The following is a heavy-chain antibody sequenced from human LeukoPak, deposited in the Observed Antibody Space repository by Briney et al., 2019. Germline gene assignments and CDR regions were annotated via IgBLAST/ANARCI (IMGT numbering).Heavy chain of an antibody. Sequence: QAGGSLRLSCAASGFTFSSYAMSWVRQAPGKGLEWVSGISGSGGSTYYADSVKGRFTISRDNSKITLYLQMNSLRAEDTAVYYCAKGCSGGSCYVRFDYWGQGTLVTVSS. J-gene: IGHJ4*02. CDR2: ISGSGGST. V-gene: IGHV3-23*01. D-gene: IGHD2-15*01. CDR1: GFTFSSYA. CDR3: AKGCSGGSCYVRFDY.